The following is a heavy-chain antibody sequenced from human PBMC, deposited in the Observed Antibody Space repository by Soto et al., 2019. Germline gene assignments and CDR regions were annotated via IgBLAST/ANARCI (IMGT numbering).Heavy chain of an antibody. CDR1: GGSISSSNW. V-gene: IGHV4-4*02. J-gene: IGHJ4*02. CDR2: IYHSGST. CDR3: AREGIAAAGTPFDY. Sequence: QVQLQESGPGLVKPSGTLSLTCAVSGGSISSSNWWSWVRQPPGKGREWIGEIYHSGSTNYNPSRKSRVTISVDKSKNQFPLKLSSVTAADTAVYYCAREGIAAAGTPFDYWGQGTLVTVSS. D-gene: IGHD6-13*01.